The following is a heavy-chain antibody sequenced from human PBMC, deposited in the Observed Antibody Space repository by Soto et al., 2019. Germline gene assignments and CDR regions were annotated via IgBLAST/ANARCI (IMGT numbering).Heavy chain of an antibody. Sequence: GGSLRLSCAASGFTFSSYWMHWVRQAPGKGLVWVSRINSDGSSTSYADSVKGRFTISRDNAKNTLYLQMNSLRAEDTAVYYCARAPRSGYCSGGSCYYYYYGMDVWGQGTTVTVSS. CDR1: GFTFSSYW. CDR2: INSDGSST. CDR3: ARAPRSGYCSGGSCYYYYYGMDV. V-gene: IGHV3-74*01. D-gene: IGHD2-15*01. J-gene: IGHJ6*02.